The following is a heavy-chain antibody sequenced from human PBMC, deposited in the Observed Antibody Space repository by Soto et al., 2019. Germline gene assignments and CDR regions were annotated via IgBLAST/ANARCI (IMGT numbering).Heavy chain of an antibody. D-gene: IGHD4-4*01. CDR2: INHSGST. CDR3: ASWDYSNYASYYYYGMDV. Sequence: ASETLSLTCAVYGGSFSGYYWSWIRQPPGKGLEWIGEINHSGSTNYNPSLKSRVTTSVDTSKNQFSLKLSSVTAADTAVYYCASWDYSNYASYYYYGMDVWGQGTTVTVSS. CDR1: GGSFSGYY. J-gene: IGHJ6*02. V-gene: IGHV4-34*01.